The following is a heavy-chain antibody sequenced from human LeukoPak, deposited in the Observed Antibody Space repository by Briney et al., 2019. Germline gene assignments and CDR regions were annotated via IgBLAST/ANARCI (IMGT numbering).Heavy chain of an antibody. CDR1: GYTFTSYG. CDR3: ARHVSSSWYSGYYYYYMDV. D-gene: IGHD6-13*01. V-gene: IGHV1-18*01. CDR2: ISAYNGNT. J-gene: IGHJ6*03. Sequence: ASVEVSCKASGYTFTSYGISWVRQAPGQGLEWMGWISAYNGNTNYAQKLQGRVTMTTDTSTSTAYMELRSLRSDDTAVYYCARHVSSSWYSGYYYYYMDVWGKGTTVTVSS.